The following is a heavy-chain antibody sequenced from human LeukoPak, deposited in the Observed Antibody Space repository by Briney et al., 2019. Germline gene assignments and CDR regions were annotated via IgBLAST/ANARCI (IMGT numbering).Heavy chain of an antibody. CDR1: GFTFDDYG. J-gene: IGHJ4*02. CDR3: ARDVCSGGSCYSNY. CDR2: INWNGGST. Sequence: GGSLRLSCAAPGFTFDDYGMSWVRQAPGKGLERVSGINWNGGSTGYADSVKGRFTISRDNAKNSLYLQMNSLRAEDTALYYCARDVCSGGSCYSNYWGQGTLVTVSS. D-gene: IGHD2-15*01. V-gene: IGHV3-20*04.